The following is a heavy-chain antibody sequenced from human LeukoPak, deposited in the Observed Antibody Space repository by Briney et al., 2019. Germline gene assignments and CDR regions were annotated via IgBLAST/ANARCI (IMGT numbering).Heavy chain of an antibody. CDR2: ITWNGGAT. CDR1: GFTFHDYT. J-gene: IGHJ4*02. D-gene: IGHD1-14*01. CDR3: ASERNRVFEA. Sequence: PGGSLRLSCAASGFTFHDYTMHWVRQEPRKGLEWVSLITWNGGATYYADLVKGRFTISRDNSKNFLYLHINSLRVEDTALYFCASERNRVFEAWGQGTLVTVSS. V-gene: IGHV3-43*01.